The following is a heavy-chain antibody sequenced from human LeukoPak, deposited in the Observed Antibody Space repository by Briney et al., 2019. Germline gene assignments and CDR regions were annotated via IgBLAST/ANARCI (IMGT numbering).Heavy chain of an antibody. CDR2: ISAYSGNT. J-gene: IGHJ4*02. CDR3: ARETRLYSSGWYSVFGY. CDR1: GYTFTSYG. D-gene: IGHD6-19*01. V-gene: IGHV1-18*01. Sequence: GASVKVSCKASGYTFTSYGISWVRQAPGQGLEWMGWISAYSGNTNYAQKLQGRVTMTTDTSTSTAYMELRSLRSDDTAVYYCARETRLYSSGWYSVFGYWGQGTLVTVSS.